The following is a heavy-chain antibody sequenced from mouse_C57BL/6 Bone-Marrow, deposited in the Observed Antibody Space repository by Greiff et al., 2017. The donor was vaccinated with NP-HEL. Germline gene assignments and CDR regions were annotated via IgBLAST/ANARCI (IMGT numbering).Heavy chain of an antibody. D-gene: IGHD1-1*01. CDR1: GFSLTSYG. CDR3: ARHDYYGSSPYAMDY. Sequence: VKVVESGPGLVAPSQSLSITCTVSGFSLTSYGVHWVRQPPGKGLEWLVVIWSDGSTTYNSALKSRLSLSKDNSKSQVFLKMNSLQTDDTAMYYCARHDYYGSSPYAMDYWGQGTSVTVSS. J-gene: IGHJ4*01. CDR2: IWSDGST. V-gene: IGHV2-6-1*01.